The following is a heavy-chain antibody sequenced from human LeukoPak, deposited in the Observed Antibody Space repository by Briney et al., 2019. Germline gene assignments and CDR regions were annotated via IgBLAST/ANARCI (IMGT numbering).Heavy chain of an antibody. V-gene: IGHV3-49*04. J-gene: IGHJ4*02. CDR1: GFTFGDYA. CDR2: IRSKAYGGTT. CDR3: TRDGVPGSYYFDY. Sequence: PGGPLRLSCTASGFTFGDYAMNRVRQAPGKGLEWVGFIRSKAYGGTTEYAASVEGRFTFSRDDSKSIAYLQMNSLKTEDTAVYYCTRDGVPGSYYFDYWGQGTLVTVSS. D-gene: IGHD3-10*01.